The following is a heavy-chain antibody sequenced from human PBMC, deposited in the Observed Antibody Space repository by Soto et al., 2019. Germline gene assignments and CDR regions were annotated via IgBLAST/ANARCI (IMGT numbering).Heavy chain of an antibody. D-gene: IGHD3-3*01. CDR3: ARLDFWSGYYSGPDY. J-gene: IGHJ4*02. CDR2: IYYSGST. CDR1: GGSISSGGYY. Sequence: PSETLSLTCTVSGGSISSGGYYWSWIRQHPGKGLEWIGYIYYSGSTYYNPSLKSRVTISVDTSKNQFSLKLSSVTAADTAVYYCARLDFWSGYYSGPDYWGQGTLVTV. V-gene: IGHV4-31*03.